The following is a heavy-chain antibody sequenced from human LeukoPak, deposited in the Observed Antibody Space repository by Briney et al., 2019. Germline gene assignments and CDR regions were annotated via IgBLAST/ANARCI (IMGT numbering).Heavy chain of an antibody. J-gene: IGHJ4*02. CDR1: GGTFSSYA. D-gene: IGHD5-24*01. CDR2: IIPIFGTA. CDR3: ASEPSRDGYNYGNFDY. Sequence: ASVKVSCKASGGTFSSYAISWVRQAPGQGLEWMGGIIPIFGTANYAQKFQGRVTITADESTSTAYMELSSLRSEDTAVYYCASEPSRDGYNYGNFDYWGQGTLVTVSS. V-gene: IGHV1-69*01.